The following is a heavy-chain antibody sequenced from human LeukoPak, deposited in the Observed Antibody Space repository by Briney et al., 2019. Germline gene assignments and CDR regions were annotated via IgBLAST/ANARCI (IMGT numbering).Heavy chain of an antibody. D-gene: IGHD3-9*01. CDR2: INHSGST. CDR1: GGSFSGYY. CDR3: ARGLDVRYYYYGMDV. J-gene: IGHJ6*02. V-gene: IGHV4-34*01. Sequence: PSETLSLTCAVYGGSFSGYYWSWIRQPPGKGLEWIGEINHSGSTNYNPSLKSRVTISVDTSKNQFSLKLSSVTAADTAVYYCARGLDVRYYYYGMDVWGQGTTVTVSS.